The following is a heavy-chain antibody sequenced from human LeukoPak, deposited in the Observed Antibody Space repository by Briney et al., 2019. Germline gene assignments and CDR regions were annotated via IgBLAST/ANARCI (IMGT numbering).Heavy chain of an antibody. CDR3: AKGSRGSGTYYFDY. J-gene: IGHJ4*02. V-gene: IGHV3-23*01. CDR2: IGAGGGST. Sequence: GGSLRLSCAASRFTFSTYAMTWVRQAPGKGLEWVSSIGAGGGSTNYADSVKGRFTISRDNSKNTLYLQMNSLRAEDTAVYYCAKGSRGSGTYYFDYWGQGTLVTVSS. CDR1: RFTFSTYA. D-gene: IGHD1-26*01.